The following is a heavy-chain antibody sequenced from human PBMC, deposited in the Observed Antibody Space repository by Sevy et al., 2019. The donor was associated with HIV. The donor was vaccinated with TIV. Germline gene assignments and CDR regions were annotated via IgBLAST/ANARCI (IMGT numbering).Heavy chain of an antibody. Sequence: GGSLRLSCTASGFTFGEYAMSWFRQDPGKGLEWVDFIRSIPFGGTTEYAAAVEGRVTMSRDDSKSIAYLQMHSLKTEGKTAYHCTTYPIAAGGKFIPFDYWGQGTLVTVSS. V-gene: IGHV3-49*03. CDR1: GFTFGEYA. CDR2: IRSIPFGGTT. J-gene: IGHJ4*01. D-gene: IGHD6-13*01. CDR3: TTYPIAAGGKFIPFDY.